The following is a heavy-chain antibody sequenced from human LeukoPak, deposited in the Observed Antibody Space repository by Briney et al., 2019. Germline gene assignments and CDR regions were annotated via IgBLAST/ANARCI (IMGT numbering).Heavy chain of an antibody. CDR3: AKAWFGDLLPYFDC. V-gene: IGHV3-23*01. D-gene: IGHD3-10*01. Sequence: PGGSLRLSCAASGFTFNNFGMSWVRQAPGKGLEWVSGISASGGTTSYADSVKGRFTISRDNPKNTLFLQVNSLRVEDTALYYCAKAWFGDLLPYFDCWGQGTLVTVSS. CDR2: ISASGGTT. J-gene: IGHJ4*02. CDR1: GFTFNNFG.